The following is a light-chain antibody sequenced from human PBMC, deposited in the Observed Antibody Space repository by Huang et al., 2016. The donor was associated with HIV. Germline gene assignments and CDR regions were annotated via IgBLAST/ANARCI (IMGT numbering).Light chain of an antibody. CDR2: AAS. CDR3: QQYYNTPPT. V-gene: IGKV1-NL1*01. J-gene: IGKJ1*01. Sequence: DIQMTQSPSSLSASVGDRVTITCRASQDIRNLLAWYQQKPGKAPEVLLDAASRSQSGVPPRFSGSGSGTDYTLTISSLQPEDFATYHCQQYYNTPPTFGQGTKVENK. CDR1: QDIRNL.